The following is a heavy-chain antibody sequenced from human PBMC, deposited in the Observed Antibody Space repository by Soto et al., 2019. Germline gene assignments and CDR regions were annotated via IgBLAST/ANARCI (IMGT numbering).Heavy chain of an antibody. J-gene: IGHJ4*02. V-gene: IGHV1-18*01. Sequence: GASVKVSCKTSGYTFTNFGLSWVRQAPGQGLEWMGWISGYNGNPNYAQNLQGRVTMTRDTSTSTVYMELSSLRSEDTAVYYCARDRAQDYFDYWGQGTLVTVSS. CDR2: ISGYNGNP. CDR1: GYTFTNFG. CDR3: ARDRAQDYFDY.